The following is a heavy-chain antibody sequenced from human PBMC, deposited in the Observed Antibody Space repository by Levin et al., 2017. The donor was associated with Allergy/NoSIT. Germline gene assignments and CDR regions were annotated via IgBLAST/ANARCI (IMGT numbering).Heavy chain of an antibody. CDR1: GFSLSTSGMR. CDR2: IDWDDDK. Sequence: ESGPTLVKPTQTLTLTCTFSGFSLSTSGMRVSWIRQPPGKALEWLARIDWDDDKFYSTSLKTRRTISKDTSKNQVVLTMTNMDSVDTGTYYCARTKMQTDFYGMDVWGQGTTVTVSS. V-gene: IGHV2-70*04. CDR3: ARTKMQTDFYGMDV. J-gene: IGHJ6*02. D-gene: IGHD2/OR15-2a*01.